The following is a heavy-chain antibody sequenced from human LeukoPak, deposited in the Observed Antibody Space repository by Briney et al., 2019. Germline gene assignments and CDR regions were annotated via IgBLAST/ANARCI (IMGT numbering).Heavy chain of an antibody. Sequence: ASVKVSCKASGGTFSSYAISWVRQAPGQGLEWMGGIIPIFGTANYAQKFQGRVTITADESTSTAYMELSSLRSEDTAVYYCARARSNFWSGYYGPEHYYYGMDVWGQGTTVTVSS. D-gene: IGHD3-3*01. CDR2: IIPIFGTA. J-gene: IGHJ6*02. CDR3: ARARSNFWSGYYGPEHYYYGMDV. CDR1: GGTFSSYA. V-gene: IGHV1-69*13.